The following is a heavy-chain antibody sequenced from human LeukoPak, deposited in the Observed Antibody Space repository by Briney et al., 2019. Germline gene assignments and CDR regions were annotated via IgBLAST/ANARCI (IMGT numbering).Heavy chain of an antibody. CDR3: ARAVVVPAAMFGWFDP. CDR1: GGSISSSSYY. Sequence: PSETLSLTCTVSGGSISSSSYYWGWIRQPPGKGLEWIGNIYYSGSTYYNPSLKSGVTISVDKSKNQFSLKLSSVTAADTAVYYCARAVVVPAAMFGWFDPWGQGTLVTVPS. J-gene: IGHJ5*02. CDR2: IYYSGST. D-gene: IGHD2-2*01. V-gene: IGHV4-39*07.